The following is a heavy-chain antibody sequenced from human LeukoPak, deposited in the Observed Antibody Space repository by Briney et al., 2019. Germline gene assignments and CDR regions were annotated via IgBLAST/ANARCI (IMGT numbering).Heavy chain of an antibody. CDR1: GFTFSSYG. CDR3: ARDNDLASLIIMIVVGYGMDV. Sequence: GGSLRLSCAASGFTFSSYGMHWVRQAPGKGLEWVAVIWYDGSNKYYADSVKGRFTISRDNSKNTLYLQMNSLRAEDTAVYYCARDNDLASLIIMIVVGYGMDVWGQGTTVTVSS. J-gene: IGHJ6*02. V-gene: IGHV3-33*01. D-gene: IGHD3-22*01. CDR2: IWYDGSNK.